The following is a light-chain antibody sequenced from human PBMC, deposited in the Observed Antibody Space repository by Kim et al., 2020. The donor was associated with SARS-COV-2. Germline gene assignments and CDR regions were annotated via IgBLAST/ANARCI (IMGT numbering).Light chain of an antibody. CDR3: MQSTQLPPIT. V-gene: IGKV2D-29*01. J-gene: IGKJ5*01. CDR2: EVS. Sequence: IVMTQTPLSLSVTPGQSASIFCKSSQTLLHSDGKTYLYWYLQKPGQPPQVLLYEVSNRFSGVPDRFSGSGSGTDVTLTISRVEAEDGGIYYCMQSTQLPPITFGQGTRLEIK. CDR1: QTLLHSDGKTY.